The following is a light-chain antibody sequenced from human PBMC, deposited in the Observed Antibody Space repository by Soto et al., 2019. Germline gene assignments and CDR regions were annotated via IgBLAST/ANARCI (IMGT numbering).Light chain of an antibody. J-gene: IGKJ1*01. Sequence: DIQMTQSPSTLSASVGDRVPITCRASESISSWLAWYQQKPGEAPKLLISEISNLKSGVPSRFSGSGSGTEFTLSISSLQPDDFATYYCQQYRSYSPTFGQGTKVDIK. V-gene: IGKV1-5*01. CDR1: ESISSW. CDR3: QQYRSYSPT. CDR2: EIS.